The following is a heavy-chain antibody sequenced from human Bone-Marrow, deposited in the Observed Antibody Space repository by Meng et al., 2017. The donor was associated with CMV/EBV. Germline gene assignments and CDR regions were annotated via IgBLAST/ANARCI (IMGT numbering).Heavy chain of an antibody. V-gene: IGHV3-35*01. CDR3: ARAEPGTTLDAFDI. CDR1: GFTFSNSD. D-gene: IGHD1-1*01. Sequence: GESLKISCAASGFTFSNSDMNWVHQAPGKGLEWVSGVSWNGSRTHYADSVKGRFIISRDNSRNTLYLQTNSLRAEDTAVYYCARAEPGTTLDAFDIWGQGTMVTVSS. J-gene: IGHJ3*02. CDR2: VSWNGSRT.